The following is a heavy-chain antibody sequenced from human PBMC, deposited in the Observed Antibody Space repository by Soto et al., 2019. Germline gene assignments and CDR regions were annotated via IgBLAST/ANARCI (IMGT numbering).Heavy chain of an antibody. D-gene: IGHD6-19*01. CDR3: AKDGEQWLVQGGYWFDP. J-gene: IGHJ5*02. CDR2: ISYDGSNK. Sequence: QVQLVESGGGVVQPGRSLRLSCAASGFTFSSYGMHWVRLAPGKGLEWVAVISYDGSNKYYADSVKGRFTISRDNSKNTLYLQMNSLRAEDTAVYYCAKDGEQWLVQGGYWFDPWGQGTLVTVSS. V-gene: IGHV3-30*18. CDR1: GFTFSSYG.